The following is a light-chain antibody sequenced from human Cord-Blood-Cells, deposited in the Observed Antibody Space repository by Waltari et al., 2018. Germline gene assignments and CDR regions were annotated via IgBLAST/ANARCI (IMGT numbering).Light chain of an antibody. J-gene: IGLJ1*01. Sequence: QSALTQPASVSGSPGQSITLSCTGTSSDVWSYNLVSWYQQHPGKAPKLMIYEGSKRPSGVSNRFSGCKSGNTASLTISGLQAEDEADYYCCSYAGSSTFYVFGTGTKVTVL. CDR2: EGS. CDR1: SSDVWSYNL. V-gene: IGLV2-23*01. CDR3: CSYAGSSTFYV.